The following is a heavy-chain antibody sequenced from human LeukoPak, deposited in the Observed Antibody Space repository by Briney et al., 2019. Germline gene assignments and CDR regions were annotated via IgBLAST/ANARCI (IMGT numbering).Heavy chain of an antibody. J-gene: IGHJ4*02. CDR2: ISSTGSTI. V-gene: IGHV3-11*04. D-gene: IGHD3-3*01. CDR1: GFNLSDYY. Sequence: PGGSLTHPCAASGFNLSDYYMNWIRQTPGKGLEWLSYISSTGSTIYYADSVRGRFTISRDNAKNSLYLQMNSLRAEDTGVYYCARMNYDFWSGYYPYFDIWGPG. CDR3: ARMNYDFWSGYYPYFDI.